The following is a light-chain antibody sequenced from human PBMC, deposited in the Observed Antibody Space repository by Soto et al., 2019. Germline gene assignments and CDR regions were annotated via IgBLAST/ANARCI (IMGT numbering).Light chain of an antibody. CDR1: SSDVGNHNL. CDR2: EGT. Sequence: QSALTQPASVPGSPGQPITISCTGTSSDVGNHNLVSWYQHHPGKAPKLMIYEGTKRPSGVSNRFSGSKSGTTASLTISGLQAEDEAEYHCCSYAGSRIVVFGGWTKLTVL. J-gene: IGLJ2*01. V-gene: IGLV2-23*01. CDR3: CSYAGSRIVV.